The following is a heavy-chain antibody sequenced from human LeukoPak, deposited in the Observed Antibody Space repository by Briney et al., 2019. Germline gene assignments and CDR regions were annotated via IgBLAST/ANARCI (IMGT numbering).Heavy chain of an antibody. Sequence: GASVKVSCKASGYTFTGYYMHWVRQAPGQGLEWMGWINPNSGGTNYAQKFQGRVTMTRDTSISTAYMELSRRRSDDAAVYYCARSGYDSISFDYWGQGTLVTVSS. V-gene: IGHV1-2*02. CDR2: INPNSGGT. D-gene: IGHD5-12*01. CDR3: ARSGYDSISFDY. CDR1: GYTFTGYY. J-gene: IGHJ4*02.